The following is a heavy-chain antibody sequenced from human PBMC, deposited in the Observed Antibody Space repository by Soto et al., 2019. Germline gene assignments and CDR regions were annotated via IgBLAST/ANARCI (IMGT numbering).Heavy chain of an antibody. CDR1: GFTFSSYA. D-gene: IGHD2-21*02. Sequence: QVQLVESGGGVVQPGRSLRLSCAASGFTFSSYAMHWVRQAPGKGLEWVAVISYDGSNKYYADSVKGRFTISRDNSKNTLYLQMNSLRAGDTAVYYCARDRVGYCGGDCYPYHDAFDIWGQGTMVTVSS. CDR2: ISYDGSNK. V-gene: IGHV3-30-3*01. CDR3: ARDRVGYCGGDCYPYHDAFDI. J-gene: IGHJ3*02.